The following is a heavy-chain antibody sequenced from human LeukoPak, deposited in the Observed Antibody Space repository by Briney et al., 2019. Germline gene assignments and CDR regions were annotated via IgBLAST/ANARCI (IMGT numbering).Heavy chain of an antibody. V-gene: IGHV3-30*18. Sequence: GRSLRLSCAASGFTFSSYGMHWVRQAPGKGLEWVAVISYDGSNKYYADSVKGRFTISRDNSKNTLYLQMNSLRAEDTAVYYCAKDGPSTSNYGMDVWGKGTRSPSPQ. CDR2: ISYDGSNK. J-gene: IGHJ6*04. CDR3: AKDGPSTSNYGMDV. D-gene: IGHD2-2*01. CDR1: GFTFSSYG.